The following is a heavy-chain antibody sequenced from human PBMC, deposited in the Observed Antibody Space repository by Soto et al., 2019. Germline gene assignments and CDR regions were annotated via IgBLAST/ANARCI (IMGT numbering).Heavy chain of an antibody. D-gene: IGHD3-16*01. CDR2: IKQDGSEK. CDR1: AFTFSSYW. J-gene: IGHJ3*02. Sequence: GGALRLYSAASAFTFSSYWMSSIRQAPGKGLEWVANIKQDGSEKYYVDSVKGRFTISRDNAKNSLYLQMNSLRAEDTAVYYCARDLFEAARRGEYAFDIWGQGTMVTVSS. V-gene: IGHV3-7*03. CDR3: ARDLFEAARRGEYAFDI.